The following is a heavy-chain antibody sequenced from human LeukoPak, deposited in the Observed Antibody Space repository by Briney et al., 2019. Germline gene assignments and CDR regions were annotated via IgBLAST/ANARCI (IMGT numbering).Heavy chain of an antibody. V-gene: IGHV4-39*01. CDR3: ARGPDAYGDYGAYFDY. D-gene: IGHD4-17*01. Sequence: SETLSLTCTVSGGSISSSSYYWGWIRQPPGKGLEWIGSIYYSGSTYYNPSLKSRVTISVDTSKNQFSLKLSSVTAADTAVYYCARGPDAYGDYGAYFDYWGQGTLVTVSS. J-gene: IGHJ4*02. CDR2: IYYSGST. CDR1: GGSISSSSYY.